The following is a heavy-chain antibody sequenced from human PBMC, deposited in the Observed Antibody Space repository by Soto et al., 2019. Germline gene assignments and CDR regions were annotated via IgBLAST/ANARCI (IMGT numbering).Heavy chain of an antibody. D-gene: IGHD6-13*01. CDR1: GDSISSSNW. V-gene: IGHV4-4*02. J-gene: IGHJ4*02. CDR2: MHHTGST. CDR3: AAASSWRLDY. Sequence: QVQLQESGPGLVRPSGTLSLTCTVSGDSISSSNWWSWVRPPPGKGLEWIVEMHHTGSTNYTPSLESRVSISLYKSKNRFSLNLSSVNVADTAVYYCAAASSWRLDYWGQGALITVSS.